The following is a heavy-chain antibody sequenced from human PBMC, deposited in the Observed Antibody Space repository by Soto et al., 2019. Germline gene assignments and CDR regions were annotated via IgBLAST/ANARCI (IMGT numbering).Heavy chain of an antibody. CDR3: VKAYSNSWPNDWFDP. D-gene: IGHD6-13*01. J-gene: IGHJ5*02. Sequence: EVQLLESGGGWLQPGGSLRLSCAASGFTFSSYSMNWVRQAPGKGLEWVSGITGSGAGSYYSDSVKGRFTISRDNSKNTLYLQMNGLRDEDTAVYYCVKAYSNSWPNDWFDPWSQATLVTVSS. CDR1: GFTFSSYS. CDR2: ITGSGAGS. V-gene: IGHV3-23*01.